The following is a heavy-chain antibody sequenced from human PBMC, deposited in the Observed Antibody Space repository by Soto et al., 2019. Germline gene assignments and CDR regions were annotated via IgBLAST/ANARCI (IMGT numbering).Heavy chain of an antibody. CDR2: IYHSGST. J-gene: IGHJ4*02. V-gene: IGHV4-4*02. D-gene: IGHD2-15*01. Sequence: QVQLQESGPGLVKPSGTLSLTCAVSGGSISSSNWWSWVRQPPGKGLEWIGEIYHSGSTNYNPSLKRRVTISVDQSKNQFSLKLSSVTAADTAVYYCARGRYCSGGRCYSTQDYWGQGTLVSVSS. CDR3: ARGRYCSGGRCYSTQDY. CDR1: GGSISSSNW.